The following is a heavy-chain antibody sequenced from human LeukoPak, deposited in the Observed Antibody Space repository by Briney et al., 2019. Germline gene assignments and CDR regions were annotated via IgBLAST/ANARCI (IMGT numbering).Heavy chain of an antibody. D-gene: IGHD3-22*01. CDR1: GGSFSGYY. CDR2: INQSGNH. V-gene: IGHV4-34*01. CDR3: ARVTRDRGKHYYDSSGYYYFDY. J-gene: IGHJ4*02. Sequence: SDTLSLTCAVYGGSFSGYYWSGIREPPAKGREYIGEINQSGNHNYNPSLKSRVTIALDTSKNQFSLKPSSVTAADTAVYYCARVTRDRGKHYYDSSGYYYFDYWGQGTLVTVSS.